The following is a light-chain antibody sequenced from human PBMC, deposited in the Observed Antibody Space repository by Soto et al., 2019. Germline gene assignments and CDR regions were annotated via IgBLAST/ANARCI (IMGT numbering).Light chain of an antibody. Sequence: EIGMTRFPATLSVSPGGRATLSFRASQSVSSNLAWYQQKPGQAPRLLIYGASIRATGIPAGFSGSGSWTEFTLTVSSLQPEDFATYYCLQDHDDSWTFGQGTKVDIK. CDR1: QSVSSN. CDR2: GAS. V-gene: IGKV3-15*01. CDR3: LQDHDDSWT. J-gene: IGKJ1*01.